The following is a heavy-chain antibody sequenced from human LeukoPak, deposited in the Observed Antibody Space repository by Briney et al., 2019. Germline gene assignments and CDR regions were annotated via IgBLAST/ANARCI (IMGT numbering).Heavy chain of an antibody. CDR3: AAGYRSSWFYY. CDR1: GGTFSSYT. J-gene: IGHJ4*02. Sequence: SVKVSCKASGGTFSSYTISWVRQAPGQGLEWMGRIIPILGIANYAQKFQGRVTITADKSTSTAYMELSSLRSEDTAVYYCAAGYRSSWFYYWGQGTLVTVSS. V-gene: IGHV1-69*02. D-gene: IGHD6-13*01. CDR2: IIPILGIA.